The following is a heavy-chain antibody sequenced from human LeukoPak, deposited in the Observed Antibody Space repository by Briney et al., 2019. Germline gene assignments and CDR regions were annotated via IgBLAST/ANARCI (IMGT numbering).Heavy chain of an antibody. CDR2: IYHSGST. CDR3: ARVLGVAYYFDY. Sequence: PSQTLSLTCAVSGGSISSGGYSWRWIRQPPGKGLEWIGYIYHSGSTYYNPSLKSRVTISVDRSKNQFSLKLSSVTAADTAVYYCARVLGVAYYFDYWGQGTLVTVSS. J-gene: IGHJ4*02. D-gene: IGHD3-3*01. V-gene: IGHV4-30-2*01. CDR1: GGSISSGGYS.